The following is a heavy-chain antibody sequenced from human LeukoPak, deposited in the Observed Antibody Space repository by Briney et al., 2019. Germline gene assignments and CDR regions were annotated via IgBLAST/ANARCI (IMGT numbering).Heavy chain of an antibody. CDR3: ARDRPITPDY. J-gene: IGHJ4*02. CDR2: ISSSSTI. V-gene: IGHV3-48*02. CDR1: GFTFSSYS. Sequence: GGSLRLSCAASGFTFSSYSMNWVRQAPGKGLEWVSYISSSSTIYYADSVKGRFTISRDNAKNSLYLQMNSLRDEDTAVYYCARDRPITPDYWGQGTLVTVSS. D-gene: IGHD5-12*01.